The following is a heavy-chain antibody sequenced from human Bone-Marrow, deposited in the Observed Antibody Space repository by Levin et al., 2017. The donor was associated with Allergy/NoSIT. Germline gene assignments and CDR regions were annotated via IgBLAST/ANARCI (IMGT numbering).Heavy chain of an antibody. CDR2: IFSGGQT. CDR1: GFIVSNNY. Sequence: GGSLRLSCAVSGFIVSNNYMRWVRLAPGKGLEWVSLIFSGGQTYYADSVKGRFTISRDSSKNTLYLQMDNLRVEDTAVYYCARDRHCGGGSCRGLWGQGTLVTVSS. D-gene: IGHD2-15*01. J-gene: IGHJ4*02. V-gene: IGHV3-53*01. CDR3: ARDRHCGGGSCRGL.